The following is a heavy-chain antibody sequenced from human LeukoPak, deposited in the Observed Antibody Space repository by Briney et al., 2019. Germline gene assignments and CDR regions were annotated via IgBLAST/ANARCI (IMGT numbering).Heavy chain of an antibody. V-gene: IGHV3-23*01. CDR3: AKGYCSGGSCYGGTYFDY. CDR1: GFTFSSYA. Sequence: GGSLRLSCAASGFTFSSYAMSWVRQAPGKGLEWVSAISGSGGSTYYADSVKGRFTISRDNSKNTLYLQMNSLRAEDTAVYYCAKGYCSGGSCYGGTYFDYWGQGTLVTVSS. J-gene: IGHJ4*02. CDR2: ISGSGGST. D-gene: IGHD2-15*01.